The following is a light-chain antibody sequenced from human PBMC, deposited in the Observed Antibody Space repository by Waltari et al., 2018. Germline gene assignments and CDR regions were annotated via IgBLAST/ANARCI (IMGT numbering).Light chain of an antibody. CDR1: QSSSRY. J-gene: IGKJ1*01. Sequence: EIMLTQSPGTLSFSPGERATLSCRASQSSSRYLAWYQHKPGQAPRLPIYDASSRATGIPDRLRGSGSGTDFRLTIRGLEPEDFAVYYCQKYGSLPATFGQGTKVEIK. CDR2: DAS. CDR3: QKYGSLPAT. V-gene: IGKV3-20*01.